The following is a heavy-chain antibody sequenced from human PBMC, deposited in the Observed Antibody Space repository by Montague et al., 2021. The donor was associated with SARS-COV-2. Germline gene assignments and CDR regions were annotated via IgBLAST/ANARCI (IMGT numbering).Heavy chain of an antibody. V-gene: IGHV4-39*01. CDR3: ARHGKTRIAMLVVVIGYFDY. D-gene: IGHD3-22*01. CDR1: GGSISSSSYY. J-gene: IGHJ4*02. Sequence: SETLSLTCTVSGGSISSSSYYWGWIRPPPGKGLEWFGCINYSGSTYYYPSLKSRVTISADTSKNQFSLKLSSVTAADTAVYYCARHGKTRIAMLVVVIGYFDYWGQGTLVTVSS. CDR2: INYSGST.